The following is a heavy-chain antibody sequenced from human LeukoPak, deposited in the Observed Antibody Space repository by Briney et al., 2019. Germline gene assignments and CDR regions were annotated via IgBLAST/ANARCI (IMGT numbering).Heavy chain of an antibody. CDR1: GFTFSSFE. J-gene: IGHJ4*02. CDR2: ITSGGGTT. D-gene: IGHD3-3*01. V-gene: IGHV3-48*03. CDR3: ARDQGIFGVPG. Sequence: PGGSLRLSCAASGFTFSSFEMNWMRQAPGKGLEWVSYITSGGGTTYYADSVRGRFTISRDNAKNSLFLEMNSLRADDTAVCYCARDQGIFGVPGWGQGTLVTVSS.